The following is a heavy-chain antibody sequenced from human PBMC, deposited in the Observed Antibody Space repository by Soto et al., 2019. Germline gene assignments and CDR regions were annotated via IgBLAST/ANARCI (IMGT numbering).Heavy chain of an antibody. V-gene: IGHV4-30-2*01. CDR3: ARDRGVPAAYKWFDP. Sequence: SETLSLTCAVSGDSIGSGGYSWNWIRQPPGKGLEWIGYIYHSGSTDYNPSLKSRVTILVDRSKNQFSLKLRSVTAADSAVYYCARDRGVPAAYKWFDPWGQRTLVTVS. CDR2: IYHSGST. D-gene: IGHD2-2*01. J-gene: IGHJ5*02. CDR1: GDSIGSGGYS.